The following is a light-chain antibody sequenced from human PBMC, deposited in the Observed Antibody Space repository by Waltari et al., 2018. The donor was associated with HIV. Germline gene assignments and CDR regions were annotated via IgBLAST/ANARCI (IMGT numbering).Light chain of an antibody. CDR3: HARDSRANPVV. CDR1: SLRSYY. CDR2: GKN. Sequence: SSELTQDPAVSVALGQTVRITCQADSLRSYYDSWSQRNRGRAPVLVIDGKNNRPSGVPGRFSGCSSGNTASLTITGAQAEDEADYYCHARDSRANPVVFGGGTKLTGL. V-gene: IGLV3-19*01. J-gene: IGLJ2*01.